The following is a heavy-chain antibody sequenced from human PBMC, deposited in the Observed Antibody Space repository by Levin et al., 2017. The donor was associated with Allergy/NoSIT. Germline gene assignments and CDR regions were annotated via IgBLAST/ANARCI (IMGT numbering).Heavy chain of an antibody. J-gene: IGHJ2*01. CDR1: GFTFSNYG. CDR2: IWYDGSNK. D-gene: IGHD1-26*01. V-gene: IGHV3-33*01. Sequence: GGSLRLSCAASGFTFSNYGMHWVRQAPGKGLEWVAVIWYDGSNKYYSDSAKGRFTISRDNSKNTLYLQMNSLRAEDTAVYYCARGRASGGSYWYLDLWGRGTLVTVSS. CDR3: ARGRASGGSYWYLDL.